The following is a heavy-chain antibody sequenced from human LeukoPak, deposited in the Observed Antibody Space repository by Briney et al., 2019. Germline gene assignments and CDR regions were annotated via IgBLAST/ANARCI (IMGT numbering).Heavy chain of an antibody. J-gene: IGHJ6*02. D-gene: IGHD6-19*01. CDR3: VRGSSDWNGMDV. Sequence: GGSLRLSCAASGFTFSNHWMHWVRQVPGKGLVSVSRIHIDENRKTYADSVKGRFTISRDNAKNTLYLQMNSLGVEDTAVYYCVRGSSDWNGMDVWGQGTTVTVSS. V-gene: IGHV3-74*01. CDR2: IHIDENRK. CDR1: GFTFSNHW.